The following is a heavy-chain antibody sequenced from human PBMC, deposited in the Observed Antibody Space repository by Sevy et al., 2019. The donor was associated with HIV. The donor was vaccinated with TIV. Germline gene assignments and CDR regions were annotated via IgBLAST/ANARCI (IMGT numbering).Heavy chain of an antibody. Sequence: SETLSLTCAVYGGSFSGYYWSWIRQPPGKGLEWIGEINHSGSTNYNPSLKSRVTISVDTSKNQFSLKLSSVTAADTAVYYCARGPLYSTGTSRRSWYFDLWGRRTLVTVSS. CDR1: GGSFSGYY. J-gene: IGHJ2*01. CDR3: ARGPLYSTGTSRRSWYFDL. D-gene: IGHD1-7*01. CDR2: INHSGST. V-gene: IGHV4-34*01.